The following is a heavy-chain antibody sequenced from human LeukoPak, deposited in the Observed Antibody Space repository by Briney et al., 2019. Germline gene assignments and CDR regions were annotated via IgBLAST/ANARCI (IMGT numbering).Heavy chain of an antibody. V-gene: IGHV3-30-3*01. Sequence: GGSLRLSCAASGFTFSSYAMHWVRQAPGKGLEWVAVISYDGSNKHYADSVKGRFTISRDNSKNTLYLQMNSLRAEDTAVYYCASLSDSSSWYPFDYWGQGTLVTVSS. J-gene: IGHJ4*02. CDR2: ISYDGSNK. D-gene: IGHD6-13*01. CDR1: GFTFSSYA. CDR3: ASLSDSSSWYPFDY.